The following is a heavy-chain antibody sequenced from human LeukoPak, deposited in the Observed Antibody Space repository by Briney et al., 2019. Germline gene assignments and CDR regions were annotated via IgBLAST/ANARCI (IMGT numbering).Heavy chain of an antibody. Sequence: GESLKISCKGSGYSFTSWRIGWVRQMPGKGLEWMGTIYPGDSETRYSQSFQGQVTISVDRSISTAYLQWNTLKASDTAMYYCARRGLGYYFDNMGYKGDDGFDIWGQGTMVTLSS. CDR3: ARRGLGYYFDNMGYKGDDGFDI. V-gene: IGHV5-51*01. J-gene: IGHJ3*02. CDR2: IYPGDSET. D-gene: IGHD3-22*01. CDR1: GYSFTSWR.